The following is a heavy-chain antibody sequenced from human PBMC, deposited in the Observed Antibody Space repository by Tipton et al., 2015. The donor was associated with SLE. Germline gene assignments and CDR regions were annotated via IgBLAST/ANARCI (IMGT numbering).Heavy chain of an antibody. J-gene: IGHJ4*02. D-gene: IGHD2-2*01. CDR2: FYFSGSS. Sequence: TLSLTCSVSGVSISTYYWSWIRQSPGKGLEWIGFFYFSGSSQYNPSLKSRVAISADTSNNQFSLELRSVTAADTAVYYCTRDTRYQHASDVWGQGTLVTVSS. CDR3: TRDTRYQHASDV. CDR1: GVSISTYY. V-gene: IGHV4-59*01.